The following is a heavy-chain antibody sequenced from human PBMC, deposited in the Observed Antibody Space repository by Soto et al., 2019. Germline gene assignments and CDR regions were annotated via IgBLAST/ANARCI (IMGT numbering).Heavy chain of an antibody. D-gene: IGHD3-16*01. J-gene: IGHJ4*02. CDR2: MYSGGST. Sequence: VQLVESGGGLIQPGGSLRLSCAASGFTVSSNYMSWVRQAPGKGLEWVSIMYSGGSTYYADSVKGRFTISRDNSKNRLGFQMNSPGAGDTAGYYLARFRRSRGGGLDYWGQGTLVTVSS. V-gene: IGHV3-53*01. CDR3: ARFRRSRGGGLDY. CDR1: GFTVSSNY.